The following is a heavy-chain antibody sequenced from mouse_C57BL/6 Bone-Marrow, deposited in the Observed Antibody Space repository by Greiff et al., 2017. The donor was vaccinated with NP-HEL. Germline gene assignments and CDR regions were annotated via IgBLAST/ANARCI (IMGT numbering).Heavy chain of an antibody. D-gene: IGHD1-1*01. Sequence: EVKLMESGAELVKPGASVKLSCTASGFNIKDYYMHWVKQRTEQGLEWIGRIDPEDGETKYAPKFQGKATITADTSSNTAYLQLSSLTSEDTAVYYCARPLTTVVARAMDYWGQGTSVTVSS. V-gene: IGHV14-2*01. CDR3: ARPLTTVVARAMDY. CDR2: IDPEDGET. CDR1: GFNIKDYY. J-gene: IGHJ4*01.